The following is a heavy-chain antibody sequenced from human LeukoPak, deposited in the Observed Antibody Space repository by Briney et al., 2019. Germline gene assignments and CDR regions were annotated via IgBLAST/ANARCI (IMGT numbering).Heavy chain of an antibody. J-gene: IGHJ4*02. CDR2: ISGRGGST. V-gene: IGHV3-23*01. CDR1: GFTFTSYA. Sequence: PGGSLRLSCAASGFTFTSYAMSWVRQAPGKGLEWVSAISGRGGSTYYADSVKGRFTISRDNSKNTLYLQMNSLRAEDTAVYYCAKDHRTGSLWYFDYWGQGTLVTVSS. D-gene: IGHD1-26*01. CDR3: AKDHRTGSLWYFDY.